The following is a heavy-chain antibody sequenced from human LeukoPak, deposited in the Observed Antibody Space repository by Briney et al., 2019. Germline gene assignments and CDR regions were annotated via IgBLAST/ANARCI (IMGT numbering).Heavy chain of an antibody. Sequence: SETLSLTCTVSGYSISSGYYWGWIRQPPGKGLEWIGSIYHSGSTYYNPSLKSRVTISVDTSKNQFSLKLSSVTAADTAVYYCARGSYSSGWYSHYWGQGTLVTVSS. J-gene: IGHJ4*02. CDR2: IYHSGST. CDR1: GYSISSGYY. V-gene: IGHV4-38-2*02. CDR3: ARGSYSSGWYSHY. D-gene: IGHD6-19*01.